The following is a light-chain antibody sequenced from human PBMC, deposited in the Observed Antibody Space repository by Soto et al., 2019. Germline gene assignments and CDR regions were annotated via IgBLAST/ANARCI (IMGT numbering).Light chain of an antibody. V-gene: IGKV3-20*01. CDR2: GAS. Sequence: EIVMTQSPATLSVSPGERATLSCRASQSVSSNLAWYQQKPGQAPRLLIYGASSRATGIPVRFSGSGSGTDFTLTISRLEPEDFAVYYCQQYGSSPLITFGQGTRLEIK. CDR3: QQYGSSPLIT. J-gene: IGKJ5*01. CDR1: QSVSSN.